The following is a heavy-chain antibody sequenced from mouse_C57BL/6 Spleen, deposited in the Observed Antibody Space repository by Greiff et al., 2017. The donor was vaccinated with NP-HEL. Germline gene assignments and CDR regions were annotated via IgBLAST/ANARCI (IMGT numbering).Heavy chain of an antibody. V-gene: IGHV1-55*01. J-gene: IGHJ4*01. D-gene: IGHD1-1*01. CDR3: ARSPYYYGSSYAMDY. Sequence: QVQLKQSGAELVKPGASVKMSCKASGYTFTSYWITWVKQRPGQGLEWIGDIYPGSGSTNYNEKFKSKATLTVDTSSSTAYMQLSSLTSEDSAVYYCARSPYYYGSSYAMDYWGQGTSVTVSS. CDR2: IYPGSGST. CDR1: GYTFTSYW.